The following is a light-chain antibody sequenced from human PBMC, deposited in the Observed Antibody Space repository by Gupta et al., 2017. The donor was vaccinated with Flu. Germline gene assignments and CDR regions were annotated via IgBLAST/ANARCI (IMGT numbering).Light chain of an antibody. CDR3: QRDDSIPYS. Sequence: SQGERATINCKSSQSCWNLSKNKNNTTWYQQNPGQPPNLLIYWASTPHSGVPDRISGSASATDFTLTISILHAEDVAIYYSQRDDSIPYSFGQGSKLEIK. CDR2: WAS. V-gene: IGKV4-1*01. J-gene: IGKJ2*03. CDR1: QSCWNLSKNKNN.